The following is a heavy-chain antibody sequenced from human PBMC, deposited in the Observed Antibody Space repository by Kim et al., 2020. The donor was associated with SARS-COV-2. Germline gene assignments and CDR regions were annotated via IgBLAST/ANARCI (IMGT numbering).Heavy chain of an antibody. CDR2: ISSSGSTI. J-gene: IGHJ4*02. Sequence: GGSLRLSCAASGFTFSDYYMSWIRQAPGKGLEWVSYISSSGSTIYYADSVKGRFTISRDNAKNSLYLQMNSLRAEDTAVYYCARDLHDYGDPSPRPFDYWGQGTLVTVSS. CDR1: GFTFSDYY. D-gene: IGHD4-17*01. CDR3: ARDLHDYGDPSPRPFDY. V-gene: IGHV3-11*01.